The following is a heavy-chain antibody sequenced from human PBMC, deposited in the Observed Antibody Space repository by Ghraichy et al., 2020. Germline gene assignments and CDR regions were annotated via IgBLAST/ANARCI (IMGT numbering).Heavy chain of an antibody. J-gene: IGHJ6*02. CDR3: AKLVSSWPPYYYGMDV. CDR1: GFTFSSYA. V-gene: IGHV3-23*01. CDR2: ISGSGGST. Sequence: GGSLRLSCAASGFTFSSYAMSWVRQAPGKGLEWVSAISGSGGSTYYADSVKGRFTISRDNSKNTLYLQMNSLRAEDTAVYYCAKLVSSWPPYYYGMDVWGQGTTVTVSS. D-gene: IGHD6-13*01.